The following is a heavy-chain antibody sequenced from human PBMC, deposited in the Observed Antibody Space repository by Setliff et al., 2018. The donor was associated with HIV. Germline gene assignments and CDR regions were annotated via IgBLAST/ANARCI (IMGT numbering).Heavy chain of an antibody. Sequence: ASVKVSCKASGYTFTSYGISWVRQAPGQGLEWMGWISAYNGNTNYAQKLQGRVTMTTDTSTSTAYMELRNLRSDDTAVYYCARDFVEGIAVTDWFDPWGQGTLVTVS. CDR3: ARDFVEGIAVTDWFDP. D-gene: IGHD6-19*01. CDR1: GYTFTSYG. J-gene: IGHJ5*02. V-gene: IGHV1-18*01. CDR2: ISAYNGNT.